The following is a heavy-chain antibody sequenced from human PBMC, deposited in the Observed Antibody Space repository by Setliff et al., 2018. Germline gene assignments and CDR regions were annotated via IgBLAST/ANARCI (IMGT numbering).Heavy chain of an antibody. CDR2: IKQDGSER. J-gene: IGHJ5*02. CDR3: VPQGPGYGNGWWTNWFDP. D-gene: IGHD6-19*01. Sequence: PWGSLRLSCAASGFTFSNYWMSWVRQAPGKGLEWVANIKQDGSERNYVDSVKGRFTISRDNAKNSVYLQMNSLRADDTAVYYCVPQGPGYGNGWWTNWFDPWGQGTLVTVSS. CDR1: GFTFSNYW. V-gene: IGHV3-7*03.